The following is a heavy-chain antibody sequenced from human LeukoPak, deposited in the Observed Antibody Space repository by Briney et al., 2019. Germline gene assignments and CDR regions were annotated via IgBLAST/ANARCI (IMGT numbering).Heavy chain of an antibody. CDR2: ISFDGSNR. CDR1: GFTFSSYG. J-gene: IGHJ4*02. D-gene: IGHD3-22*01. CDR3: AKDYGITMTTYYFDY. Sequence: GGSLRLSCAASGFTFSSYGMHWVRQAPGKGLEWVAVISFDGSNRDYADSVKGRFTISRDNSKNTLYLQMNSLRAEDTAVYYCAKDYGITMTTYYFDYWGQGTLVTVSS. V-gene: IGHV3-30*18.